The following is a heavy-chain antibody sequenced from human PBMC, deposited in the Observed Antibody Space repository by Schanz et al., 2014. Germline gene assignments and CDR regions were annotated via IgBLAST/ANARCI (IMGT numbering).Heavy chain of an antibody. CDR2: ISSSGSYT. V-gene: IGHV3-11*03. Sequence: VQLLESGGGLVQPGGSLRLSCAASGFTFSDYYMSWIRQAPGKGLEWVSYISSSGSYTNYADSVKGRFTTSRDNGKKSMYLQMNSLRAEDTAVYYCARSRGFDSIFDFWGRGTLVTVSS. D-gene: IGHD5-12*01. CDR1: GFTFSDYY. J-gene: IGHJ4*02. CDR3: ARSRGFDSIFDF.